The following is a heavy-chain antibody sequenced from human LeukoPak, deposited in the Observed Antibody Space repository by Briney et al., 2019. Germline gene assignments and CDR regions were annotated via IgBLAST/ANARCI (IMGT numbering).Heavy chain of an antibody. CDR3: ATYRQVLLPFES. Sequence: GGSLRLSCAASGFTFSSYGMSWVRQAPGKGLEWVSAIGGSGGSTYYADSVKGRFTISRDNSKSTLSLQMNSLRAEDTAIYYCATYRQVLLPFESWGQGTLVTVSS. D-gene: IGHD2-8*02. J-gene: IGHJ4*02. CDR1: GFTFSSYG. CDR2: IGGSGGST. V-gene: IGHV3-23*01.